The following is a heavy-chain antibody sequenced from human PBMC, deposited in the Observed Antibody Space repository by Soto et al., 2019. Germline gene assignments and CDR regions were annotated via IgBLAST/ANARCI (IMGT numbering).Heavy chain of an antibody. Sequence: QVQLVESGGGVVQPGRSLRLSCAASGFTFSSYGMHWVRQAPGKGLEWVAVTSYDGSNKYYADSVKGRFTISRDNSKNTLYLQMNSLRAEDTAVYYCAKYQWSSSWYYYYGMDVWGQGTTVTVSS. CDR3: AKYQWSSSWYYYYGMDV. V-gene: IGHV3-30*18. CDR2: TSYDGSNK. J-gene: IGHJ6*02. CDR1: GFTFSSYG. D-gene: IGHD6-13*01.